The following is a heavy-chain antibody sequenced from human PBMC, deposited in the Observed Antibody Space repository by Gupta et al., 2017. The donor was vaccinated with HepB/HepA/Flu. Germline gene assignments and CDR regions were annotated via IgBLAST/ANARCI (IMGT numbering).Heavy chain of an antibody. V-gene: IGHV3-48*03. Sequence: EVLLVESGGGLVQPGGSLRVSCEGSGFVFSNFEMNWVGQAPGKGLDWVAYIFINDASKQYADSVKGRFTISRDNAKNSLYLQMDNLRVEDTAVYYCVREGWGGGRPGIDAGGQGTLVIVSS. CDR1: GFVFSNFE. J-gene: IGHJ5*02. CDR3: VREGWGGGRPGIDA. D-gene: IGHD3-16*01. CDR2: IFINDASK.